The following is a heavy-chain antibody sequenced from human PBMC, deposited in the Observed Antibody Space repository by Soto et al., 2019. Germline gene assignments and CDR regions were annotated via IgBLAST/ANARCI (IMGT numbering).Heavy chain of an antibody. CDR1: GYSFVDYY. J-gene: IGHJ4*02. Sequence: ASVKASCKTSGYSFVDYYIHWVRQAPGQGPDWLGWINPKSRSTNYAQDFQGRVTITRETPISTVCLEMSRLRSGDTAVYFCTRDNGLYVGSGSPTTGEDHWGQGTQVTVSS. CDR2: INPKSRST. D-gene: IGHD3-10*01. CDR3: TRDNGLYVGSGSPTTGEDH. V-gene: IGHV1-2*02.